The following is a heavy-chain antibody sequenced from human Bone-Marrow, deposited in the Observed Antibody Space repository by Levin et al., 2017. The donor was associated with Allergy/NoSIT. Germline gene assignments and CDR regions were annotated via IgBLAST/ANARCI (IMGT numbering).Heavy chain of an antibody. V-gene: IGHV1-2*02. CDR1: GYTFTGYY. Sequence: GESLKISCKASGYTFTGYYMHWVRQAPGQGLEWMGWINPNSGGTNYAQKFQGRVTMTRDTSISTAYMELSRLRSDDTAVYYCASPDFLRTDLGNYDFSKDYYYYDGMDVWGQGTTVTVSS. D-gene: IGHD3-3*01. CDR2: INPNSGGT. J-gene: IGHJ6*02. CDR3: ASPDFLRTDLGNYDFSKDYYYYDGMDV.